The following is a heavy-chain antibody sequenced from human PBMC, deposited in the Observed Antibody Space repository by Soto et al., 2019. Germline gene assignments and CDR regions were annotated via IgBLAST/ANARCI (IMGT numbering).Heavy chain of an antibody. J-gene: IGHJ4*02. Sequence: ASVKVSCKASGYTFTGYYMHWVRQAPGQGLEWMGWINPNSGGTNYAQKFQGWVTMTRDTSISTAYMELRSLRSDDTAVYYCARDHVYCSGDSCYVSDYWGQGTLVTVSS. CDR3: ARDHVYCSGDSCYVSDY. D-gene: IGHD2-15*01. CDR1: GYTFTGYY. V-gene: IGHV1-2*04. CDR2: INPNSGGT.